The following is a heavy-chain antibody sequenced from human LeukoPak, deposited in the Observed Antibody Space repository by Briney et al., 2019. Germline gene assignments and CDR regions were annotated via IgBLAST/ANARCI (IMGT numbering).Heavy chain of an antibody. D-gene: IGHD1-26*01. V-gene: IGHV1-46*01. CDR1: GYTFTSYY. J-gene: IGHJ5*02. CDR3: ARAGRGDWFDP. Sequence: ASVKVSCKASGYTFTSYYMRWVRQAPGQGLEWMGIIKPSGGSPSYAQKFQGRVTMTRDTSTSTVYMKLSSLTSEDTAVYDCARAGRGDWFDPWGQGTLVTVSS. CDR2: IKPSGGSP.